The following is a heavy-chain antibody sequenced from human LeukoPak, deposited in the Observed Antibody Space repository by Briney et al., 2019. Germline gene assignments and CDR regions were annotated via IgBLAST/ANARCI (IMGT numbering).Heavy chain of an antibody. CDR1: GFTFSSYE. CDR2: ISSSGSTI. V-gene: IGHV3-48*03. CDR3: ARELVVAATSSLFDP. D-gene: IGHD2-15*01. Sequence: GGSLRLSCAAPGFTFSSYEMNWVRQAPGKGLEWVSYISSSGSTIYYADSVKGRFTISRDNAKNSLYLQMNSLRAEDTAVYYCARELVVAATSSLFDPWGQGTLVTVSS. J-gene: IGHJ5*02.